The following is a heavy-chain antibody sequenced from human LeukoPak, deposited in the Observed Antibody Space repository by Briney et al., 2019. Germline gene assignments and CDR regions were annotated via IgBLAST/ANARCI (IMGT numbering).Heavy chain of an antibody. CDR2: ISSSGSTK. CDR3: ARGPGYLVLYFDY. D-gene: IGHD6-25*01. Sequence: GGSLRLSCAASGFTFSNFAMSWVRQAPGKGLEWVSYISSSGSTKYYADSVKGRFTISRDNAKSSLYLQMNSLRAEDTAVYYCARGPGYLVLYFDYWGQGTLSPSPQ. CDR1: GFTFSNFA. V-gene: IGHV3-48*03. J-gene: IGHJ4*02.